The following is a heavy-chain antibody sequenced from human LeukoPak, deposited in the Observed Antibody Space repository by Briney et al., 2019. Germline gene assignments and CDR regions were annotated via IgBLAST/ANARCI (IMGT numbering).Heavy chain of an antibody. CDR1: GGSFSGYY. CDR3: ARERYDSSGSDY. V-gene: IGHV4-34*01. D-gene: IGHD3-22*01. J-gene: IGHJ4*02. Sequence: PSETLSLTCAVYGGSFSGYYWSWIRQPPGKGLEWIGEINHSGSTNYNPSLKSRATISVDTSKNQFSLKLSSVTAADTAVYYCARERYDSSGSDYWGQGTLVTVSS. CDR2: INHSGST.